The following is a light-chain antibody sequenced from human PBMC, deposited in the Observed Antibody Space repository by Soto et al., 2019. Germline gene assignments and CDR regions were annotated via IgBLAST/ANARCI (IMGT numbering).Light chain of an antibody. CDR1: QSIINNY. CDR2: GAS. Sequence: ESVLTQSPGSLSLSPGETATLSCRASQSIINNYLAWYQQKPGQAPRLLIYGASSRDTGVPDRFSGSGSGTDFTLTITRLEAEDFAVYYCQQYGTSPLMYTFGQGTKLGVK. CDR3: QQYGTSPLMYT. J-gene: IGKJ2*01. V-gene: IGKV3-20*01.